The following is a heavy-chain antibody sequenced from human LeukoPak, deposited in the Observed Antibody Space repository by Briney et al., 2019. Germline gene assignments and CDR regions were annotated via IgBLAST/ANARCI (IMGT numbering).Heavy chain of an antibody. CDR2: VLYSGIT. Sequence: PSETLSLPCSISGGSITPHYWTWIRKPPGKGLEWIGYVLYSGITNYNPALRGRIPFSVDTSPNQFSLSLRSVTAADTAVFYCARGLTTVTKGFDLWGQGAMVTVSS. D-gene: IGHD4-17*01. CDR1: GGSITPHY. V-gene: IGHV4-59*11. J-gene: IGHJ3*01. CDR3: ARGLTTVTKGFDL.